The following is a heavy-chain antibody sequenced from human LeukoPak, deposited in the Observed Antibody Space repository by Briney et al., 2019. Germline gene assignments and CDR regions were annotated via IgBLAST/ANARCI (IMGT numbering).Heavy chain of an antibody. Sequence: SETLSLTCPVSGGSISSGSYYWSWIRQPAGKGLEWIWRIYTSGSTNYNPSLKSRFTISVDTSKNQFSLKLSSVTAADTAVYYCARRRPSLFGVVSGFDHWGQGTLVTVSS. D-gene: IGHD3-3*01. V-gene: IGHV4-61*02. J-gene: IGHJ5*02. CDR2: IYTSGST. CDR3: ARRRPSLFGVVSGFDH. CDR1: GGSISSGSYY.